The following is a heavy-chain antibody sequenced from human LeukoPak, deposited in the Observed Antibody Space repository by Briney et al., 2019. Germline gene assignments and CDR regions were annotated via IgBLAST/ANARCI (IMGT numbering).Heavy chain of an antibody. J-gene: IGHJ4*02. CDR3: ARDRTIPGYSYGQYYFDY. CDR1: GGTFSGYA. D-gene: IGHD5-18*01. V-gene: IGHV1-69*01. CDR2: IIPIFGTA. Sequence: ASVKVSCKASGGTFSGYAISWVRQAPGQGLEWMGGIIPIFGTANYAQKFQGRVTITADESTSTAYMELSSLRSEDTAVYYCARDRTIPGYSYGQYYFDYWGQGTLVTVSS.